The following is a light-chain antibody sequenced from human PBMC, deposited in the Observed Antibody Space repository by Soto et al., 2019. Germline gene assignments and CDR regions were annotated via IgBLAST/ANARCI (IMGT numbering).Light chain of an antibody. Sequence: QSALTQPASVSGSPGQSITISCTGTSSDVGGYNYVSWYQQHPGKAPKLMSYEVSNRPSGVSNRFSGSKSGNTASLTISGLQAEDEADHYCSSYTSSSTLVVFGVGTKVTVL. CDR2: EVS. CDR3: SSYTSSSTLVV. J-gene: IGLJ2*01. V-gene: IGLV2-14*01. CDR1: SSDVGGYNY.